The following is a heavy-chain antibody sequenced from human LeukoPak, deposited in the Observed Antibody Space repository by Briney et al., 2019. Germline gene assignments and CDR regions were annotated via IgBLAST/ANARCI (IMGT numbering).Heavy chain of an antibody. CDR1: GGSISGYF. D-gene: IGHD5-12*01. CDR2: IYSSGSN. V-gene: IGHV4-4*07. CDR3: AREPTSGREPTSGRPLDF. Sequence: SETLSLTCTVSGGSISGYFWTWIRQPAGKGLEWIGRIYSSGSNNYNPSLKSRVTMSLDTSKNHFSLNLTSVTAADTAVYYCAREPTSGREPTSGRPLDFWGQGTLVTVSS. J-gene: IGHJ4*02.